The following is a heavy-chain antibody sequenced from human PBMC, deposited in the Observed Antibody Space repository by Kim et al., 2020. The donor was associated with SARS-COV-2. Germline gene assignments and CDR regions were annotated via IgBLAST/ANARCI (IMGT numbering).Heavy chain of an antibody. D-gene: IGHD6-19*01. V-gene: IGHV1-69*01. CDR3: AGESKQWPYYFDY. J-gene: IGHJ4*02. Sequence: AQKCQGGVTITADESTSTAYMELSSLRSEDTAVYYCAGESKQWPYYFDYWGQGTLVTVSS.